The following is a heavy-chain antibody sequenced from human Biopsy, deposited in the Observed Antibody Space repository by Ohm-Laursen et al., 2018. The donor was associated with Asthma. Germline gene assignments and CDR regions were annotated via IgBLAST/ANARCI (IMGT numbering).Heavy chain of an antibody. CDR1: GGSINIGDYY. Sequence: TLSLTCIVSGGSINIGDYYWNWIRQHPGKGLEWIGYIHHSGTSYFNPSLKSRVSFSRDTSKNQFSLRLSSVTAADTAMYYCARIPRRSGSYFVDYWGQGTLVTVSS. V-gene: IGHV4-31*03. J-gene: IGHJ4*02. CDR3: ARIPRRSGSYFVDY. CDR2: IHHSGTS. D-gene: IGHD3-22*01.